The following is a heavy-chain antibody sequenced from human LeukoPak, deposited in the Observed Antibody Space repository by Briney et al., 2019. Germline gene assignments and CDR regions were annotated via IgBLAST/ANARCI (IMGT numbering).Heavy chain of an antibody. Sequence: GRSLRLSCAASGFTFSRYAMHWVRQAPGKGLEWVAVISYDGSNKYYADSVKGRFTISRDNSKNTLYLQMNSLRAEDTAVYYCATLTTVRDYWGQGTLVTVSS. J-gene: IGHJ4*02. CDR1: GFTFSRYA. CDR3: ATLTTVRDY. D-gene: IGHD4-17*01. CDR2: ISYDGSNK. V-gene: IGHV3-30-3*01.